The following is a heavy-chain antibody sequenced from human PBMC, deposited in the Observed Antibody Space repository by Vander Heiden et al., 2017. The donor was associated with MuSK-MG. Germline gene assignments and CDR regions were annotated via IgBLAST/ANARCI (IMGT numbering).Heavy chain of an antibody. D-gene: IGHD1-7*01. Sequence: QVKLVPSGAEVKKPGASVKVSCQASGYTFTGYSMHWVRQAPGQGLEWMGWINPNSGGTNYAQKFQGRVTMTMDTSISTSYMELSRLRSDDTAVYYCARGAGTTDSDYWGQGTLVTVSS. CDR3: ARGAGTTDSDY. CDR2: INPNSGGT. CDR1: GYTFTGYS. J-gene: IGHJ4*02. V-gene: IGHV1-2*02.